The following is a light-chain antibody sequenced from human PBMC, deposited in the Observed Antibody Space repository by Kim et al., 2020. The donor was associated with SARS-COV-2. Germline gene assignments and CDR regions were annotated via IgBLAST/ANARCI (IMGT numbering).Light chain of an antibody. CDR1: QGISNH. V-gene: IGKV1-16*01. CDR2: AAS. CDR3: QEYNSYPYT. J-gene: IGKJ2*01. Sequence: SASVGDSVTITCRASQGISNHLAWFQQRPGKAPKSLIIAASRLQSGVPSRFSGSGTDTHFTLTISGLQPEDFATYFCQEYNSYPYTFGQGTKLEI.